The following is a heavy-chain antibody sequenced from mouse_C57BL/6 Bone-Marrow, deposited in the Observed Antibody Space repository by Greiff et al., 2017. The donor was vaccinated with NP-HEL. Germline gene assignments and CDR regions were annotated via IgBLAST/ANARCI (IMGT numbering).Heavy chain of an antibody. CDR3: ARGYYDGYPSYWYFDV. V-gene: IGHV3-6*01. CDR2: ISYDGSN. D-gene: IGHD2-3*01. Sequence: EVKLQESGPGLVKPSQSLSLTCSVTGYSITSGYYWNWIRQFPGNKLEWMGYISYDGSNNYNPSLKNRISITRDTSKNQFFLKLNSVTTEDTATYYCARGYYDGYPSYWYFDVWGTGTTVTVSS. J-gene: IGHJ1*03. CDR1: GYSITSGYY.